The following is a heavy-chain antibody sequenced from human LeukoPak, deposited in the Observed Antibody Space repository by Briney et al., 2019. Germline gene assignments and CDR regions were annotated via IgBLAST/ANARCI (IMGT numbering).Heavy chain of an antibody. V-gene: IGHV4-59*12. CDR1: GGSISSYY. D-gene: IGHD3-16*01. CDR3: ARDSFGSSTFGRFDP. Sequence: SETLSLTCTVSGGSISSYYWSWIRQPPGKGLEWIGYIYYSGSTNYNPSLKSRVTISVDTSKNQFSLNLSSVTAADTAVYYCARDSFGSSTFGRFDPWGQGTLVTVSS. CDR2: IYYSGST. J-gene: IGHJ5*02.